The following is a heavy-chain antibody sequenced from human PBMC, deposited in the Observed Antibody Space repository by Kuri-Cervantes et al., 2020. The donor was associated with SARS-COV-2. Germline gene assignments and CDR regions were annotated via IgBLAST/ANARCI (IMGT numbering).Heavy chain of an antibody. CDR1: GGSISSYY. J-gene: IGHJ6*03. CDR2: IYTSGST. Sequence: ESLKISCTVSGGSISSYYWSWIRQPAGKGLEWIGRIYTSGSTNYNPSLKSRVTISVDTSKNQFSLKLSSVTAADTAVYYCARGLEGYCSSTSCLRRGGKYYYYMDVWGKGTTVTVSS. V-gene: IGHV4-4*07. D-gene: IGHD2-2*01. CDR3: ARGLEGYCSSTSCLRRGGKYYYYMDV.